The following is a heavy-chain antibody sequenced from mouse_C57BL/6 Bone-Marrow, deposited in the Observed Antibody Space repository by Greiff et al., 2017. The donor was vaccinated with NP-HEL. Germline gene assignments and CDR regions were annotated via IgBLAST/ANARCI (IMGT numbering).Heavy chain of an antibody. D-gene: IGHD1-1*01. CDR1: GFNIKNTY. V-gene: IGHV14-3*01. J-gene: IGHJ4*01. CDR3: AINGRRVRYAMDY. CDR2: IDPANGNT. Sequence: EVQLQQSVAELVRPGASVKLSCTASGFNIKNTYMHWVKQRPEQGLEWIGRIDPANGNTKYAPKFQGTANITADKSSNTAYLHLSSQTSEDTAIFYCAINGRRVRYAMDYWGQGTAVTVSS.